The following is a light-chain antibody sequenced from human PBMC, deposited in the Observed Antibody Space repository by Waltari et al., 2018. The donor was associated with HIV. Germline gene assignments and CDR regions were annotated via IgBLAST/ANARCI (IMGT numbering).Light chain of an antibody. CDR1: NIGATG. Sequence: SIVLTQPPSVSVAPGKTAVITCGGNNIGATGVYWYQQKPGKAPVVVINFDNDRASGIPERFSASKSGNTATLTITRVEAGDEADYYCQVDFSGHYVFGTGTEVTV. J-gene: IGLJ1*01. V-gene: IGLV3-21*04. CDR3: QVDFSGHYV. CDR2: FDN.